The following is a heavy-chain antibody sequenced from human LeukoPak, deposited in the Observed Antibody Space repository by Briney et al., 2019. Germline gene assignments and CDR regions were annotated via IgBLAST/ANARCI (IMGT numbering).Heavy chain of an antibody. D-gene: IGHD3-9*01. CDR2: INRSGGST. V-gene: IGHV1-46*01. CDR3: AREVRYDILTGYLTWFDP. Sequence: GASVKVSCKASGYTFTSYYMHWVRQAPGQGLEGMGIINRSGGSTSYAQKFQGRVTMTRDMSTSTDYRELSSLRSEDRAVYYCAREVRYDILTGYLTWFDPWGQGTLVTVSS. CDR1: GYTFTSYY. J-gene: IGHJ5*02.